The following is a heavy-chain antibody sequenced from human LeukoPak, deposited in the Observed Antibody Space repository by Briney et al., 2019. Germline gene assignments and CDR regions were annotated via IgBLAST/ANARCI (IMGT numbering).Heavy chain of an antibody. J-gene: IGHJ4*02. D-gene: IGHD2-15*01. CDR2: IGSNGGSI. V-gene: IGHV3-64D*06. CDR3: VKAFRYCSGGSCQDY. CDR1: GFTFSSYA. Sequence: GGSLRLSCSASGFTFSSYAMHWVRQAPGKGLEYVSVIGSNGGSIYYADSVTGRFTISRDNSKNTLYLQMSSLRAEDTAVYYCVKAFRYCSGGSCQDYWGQGTLVTVSS.